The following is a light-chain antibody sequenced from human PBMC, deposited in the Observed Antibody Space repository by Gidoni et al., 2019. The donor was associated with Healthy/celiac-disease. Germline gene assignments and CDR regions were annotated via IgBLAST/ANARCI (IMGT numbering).Light chain of an antibody. J-gene: IGLJ2*01. Sequence: SYELIQPPSVSVSPGQTASIPCSGGKLGDKYACWYQQKQGQSPVLVIYQDSKRPSGIPERFSGSNSGNTATLTIIGTQAMDEADYYCQAWDSSTLVVFGGGTKLTVL. CDR2: QDS. CDR1: KLGDKY. V-gene: IGLV3-1*01. CDR3: QAWDSSTLVV.